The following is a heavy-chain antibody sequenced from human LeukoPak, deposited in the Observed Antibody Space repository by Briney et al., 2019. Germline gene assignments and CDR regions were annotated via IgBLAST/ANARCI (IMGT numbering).Heavy chain of an antibody. V-gene: IGHV3-48*02. J-gene: IGHJ4*02. CDR3: VFPYWQDLDY. CDR2: ISSSGSTI. CDR1: GFTFRSHS. D-gene: IGHD2-15*01. Sequence: GGSLRLSCAASGFTFRSHSMQWVRQAPGKGLEWVSHISSSGSTIYYADSVKGRFIISRDNAQESLYLQMSSLRDEDTAVYYCVFPYWQDLDYWGQGTLVTVSS.